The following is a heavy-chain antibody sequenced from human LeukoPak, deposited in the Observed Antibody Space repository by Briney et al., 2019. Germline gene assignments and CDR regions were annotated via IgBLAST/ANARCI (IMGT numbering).Heavy chain of an antibody. J-gene: IGHJ4*02. Sequence: GGSLRLSCAASGFTFSSYSMNWVRQAPGKGLEWVSSISSSSSYIYYADSVKGRFTISRDNAKNSLYLQMNSLRAEDTAVYHCAILWEYSSTFDYWGQGTLVTVSS. V-gene: IGHV3-21*01. CDR1: GFTFSSYS. CDR2: ISSSSSYI. D-gene: IGHD5-18*01. CDR3: AILWEYSSTFDY.